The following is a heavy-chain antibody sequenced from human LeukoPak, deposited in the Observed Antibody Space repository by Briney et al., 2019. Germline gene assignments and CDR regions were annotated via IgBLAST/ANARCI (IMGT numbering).Heavy chain of an antibody. CDR3: ARGRTTKYCSSTSCSYYYYGMDV. D-gene: IGHD2-2*01. J-gene: IGHJ6*02. V-gene: IGHV3-20*01. CDR1: GFTFSDYY. Sequence: GGSLRLSCAASGFTFSDYYMSWIRQAPGKGLEWVSGINWNGGSTGYADSVKGRFTISRDNAKNSLYLQMNSLRAEDTALYHCARGRTTKYCSSTSCSYYYYGMDVWGQGTTVTVSS. CDR2: INWNGGST.